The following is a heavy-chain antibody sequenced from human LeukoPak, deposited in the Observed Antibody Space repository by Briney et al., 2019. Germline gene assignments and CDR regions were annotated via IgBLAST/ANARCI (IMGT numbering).Heavy chain of an antibody. D-gene: IGHD3-3*01. V-gene: IGHV4-31*03. Sequence: EASQTLSLTCTVSGGSISSGGYYWSWIRQHPGKGLEWIGYIYYSGSTYYNPSLKSRVTISVDTSKNQFSLKLSSVTAADTAVYYCARGPVMKTIFGVVIRFWFDPWGQGTLVTVSS. CDR2: IYYSGST. J-gene: IGHJ5*02. CDR1: GGSISSGGYY. CDR3: ARGPVMKTIFGVVIRFWFDP.